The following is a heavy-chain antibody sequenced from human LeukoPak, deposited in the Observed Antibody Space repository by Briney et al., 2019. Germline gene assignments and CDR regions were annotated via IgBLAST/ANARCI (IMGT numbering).Heavy chain of an antibody. D-gene: IGHD3-22*01. V-gene: IGHV4-34*01. CDR3: ARRTYYSDSSGYPTYDAFDI. CDR2: INHSGST. CDR1: GGSFSGYY. Sequence: PSETLSLTCAVYGGSFSGYYWSWIRQPPGKGLEWIGEINHSGSTNYNPSLKSRVTISVDTSKNQFSLKLSSVTAADTAVYYCARRTYYSDSSGYPTYDAFDIWGQGTMVTVSS. J-gene: IGHJ3*02.